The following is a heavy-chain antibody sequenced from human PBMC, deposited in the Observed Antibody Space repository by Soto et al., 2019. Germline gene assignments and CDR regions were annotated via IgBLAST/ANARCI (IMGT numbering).Heavy chain of an antibody. V-gene: IGHV1-8*01. Sequence: ASVKVACKASGYTFTSYDINWVRQATGQGLEWMGWMNPNGGNAGYAQKFQGRVTMTRNTSISTAYMELSSLRSEDTAVYYCAITESGYDSLTSYYWGQGTLVAVSS. D-gene: IGHD5-12*01. CDR3: AITESGYDSLTSYY. CDR2: MNPNGGNA. CDR1: GYTFTSYD. J-gene: IGHJ4*02.